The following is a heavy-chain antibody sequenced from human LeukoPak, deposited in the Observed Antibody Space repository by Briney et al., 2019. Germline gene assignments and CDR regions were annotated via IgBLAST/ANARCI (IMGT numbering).Heavy chain of an antibody. Sequence: GGSLRLSCAASGFTDSSNYMSWVRQAPGKGLEWVSVIYSGDNTYYADSVKGRFTISRDNSKNTLYLQMNSLRAEDTAVYYCAKDWDIVVVPAAMPATPDYWGQGTLVTVSS. V-gene: IGHV3-66*02. D-gene: IGHD2-2*01. J-gene: IGHJ4*02. CDR1: GFTDSSNY. CDR2: IYSGDNT. CDR3: AKDWDIVVVPAAMPATPDY.